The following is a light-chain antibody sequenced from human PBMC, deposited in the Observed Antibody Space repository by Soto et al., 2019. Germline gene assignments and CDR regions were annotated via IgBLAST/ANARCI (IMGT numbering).Light chain of an antibody. CDR1: SSDVGGYNF. CDR3: SSYTTTTSLVV. V-gene: IGLV2-14*03. Sequence: QSVLTQPASVSGSPGQSITISCSGTSSDVGGYNFVSWYQVHPGKAPRLIIYDVSSRPSGVSYRFSGSKSANTASLNISRLQAGDEADYYCSSYTTTTSLVVFGGGTKLTVL. CDR2: DVS. J-gene: IGLJ2*01.